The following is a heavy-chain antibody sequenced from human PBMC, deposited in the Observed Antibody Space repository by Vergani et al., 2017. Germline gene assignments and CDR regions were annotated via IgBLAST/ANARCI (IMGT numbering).Heavy chain of an antibody. J-gene: IGHJ5*02. CDR2: ISWNSNSI. CDR1: GFTSAGSA. CDR3: AKDLGTSSGGGWFDP. V-gene: IGHV3-9*02. D-gene: IGHD6-6*01. Sequence: EVKLVESGGGLVLPGRSLRLSCVASGFTSAGSAMHWVRQAPGKGLEWVSGISWNSNSIGYADSVKGRFTISRDNAKNSLYLQMNSLRAEDTALFYCAKDLGTSSGGGWFDPWGQGTLVTVSS.